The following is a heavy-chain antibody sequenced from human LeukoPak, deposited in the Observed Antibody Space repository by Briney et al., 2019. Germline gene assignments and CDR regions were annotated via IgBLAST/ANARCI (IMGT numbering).Heavy chain of an antibody. V-gene: IGHV3-7*01. J-gene: IGHJ5*02. CDR3: ARAFS. D-gene: IGHD3-16*01. CDR1: GFTFSSQW. Sequence: QPGGSLRLSCAASGFTFSSQWMSWARQAPGKGLEWVANIKEDGSEKSYVDSVKGRFTISRDNAKNSLYLQMNSLRAEDTAVYYCARAFSWGQGTLVTVSS. CDR2: IKEDGSEK.